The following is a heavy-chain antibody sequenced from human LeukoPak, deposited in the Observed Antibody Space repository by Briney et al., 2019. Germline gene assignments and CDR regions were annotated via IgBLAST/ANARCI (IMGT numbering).Heavy chain of an antibody. V-gene: IGHV3-11*06. CDR1: GFTFSDYY. CDR3: ARELRYFDWTQYLVDTFDI. CDR2: ISSSSSYT. D-gene: IGHD3-9*01. Sequence: MSGGSLRLSCAASGFTFSDYYMSWIRQAPGKGLEWVSYISSSSSYTNYADSVKGRFTISRDNAKNSLYLQMNSLRAEDTAVYYCARELRYFDWTQYLVDTFDIWGQGTMVTVSS. J-gene: IGHJ3*02.